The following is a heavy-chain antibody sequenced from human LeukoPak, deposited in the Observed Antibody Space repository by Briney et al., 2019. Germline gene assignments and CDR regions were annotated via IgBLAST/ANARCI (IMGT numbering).Heavy chain of an antibody. CDR2: IKHDGSEK. CDR1: GFTFGDYW. V-gene: IGHV3-7*04. Sequence: GGSLRLSCEASGFTFGDYWMSWVRQTPGKGLEWVANIKHDGSEKYYVDSVKGRFTISRDNAKNSVYLQTNSLRAEDTAVYYCARYYGSGNFDYWGQGTLVTVSS. J-gene: IGHJ4*02. D-gene: IGHD3-10*01. CDR3: ARYYGSGNFDY.